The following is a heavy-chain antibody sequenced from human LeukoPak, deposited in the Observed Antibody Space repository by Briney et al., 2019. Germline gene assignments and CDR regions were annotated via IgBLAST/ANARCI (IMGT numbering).Heavy chain of an antibody. Sequence: GGSLRLSCAASGFTFSSYSMNWVRQAPGKGLEWVSSINSSGTYIYYADSVKGRFTISRDNAKNSLYLQMNSLRAEDTAVYYCARVDYADYAPNFGYWGQGTLVTVSS. CDR3: ARVDYADYAPNFGY. CDR2: INSSGTYI. CDR1: GFTFSSYS. V-gene: IGHV3-21*01. D-gene: IGHD4-17*01. J-gene: IGHJ4*02.